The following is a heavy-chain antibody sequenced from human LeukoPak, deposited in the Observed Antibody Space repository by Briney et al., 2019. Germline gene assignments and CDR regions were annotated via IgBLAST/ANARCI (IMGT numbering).Heavy chain of an antibody. CDR3: ARDKSTSYDYVWGSYVHSDP. CDR1: GFTFSNAW. CDR2: IKQDGSEK. D-gene: IGHD3-16*01. J-gene: IGHJ5*02. Sequence: GGSLRLSCAASGFTFSNAWMSWVRQAPGKWLEWVANIKQDGSEKYYVDSVKGRFTISRDNAKNSLYLQMNSLRAEDTAVYYCARDKSTSYDYVWGSYVHSDPWGQGTLVTVSS. V-gene: IGHV3-7*01.